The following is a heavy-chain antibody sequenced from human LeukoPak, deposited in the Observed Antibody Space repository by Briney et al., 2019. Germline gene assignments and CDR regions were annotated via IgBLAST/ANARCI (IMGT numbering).Heavy chain of an antibody. J-gene: IGHJ4*02. CDR3: ARVPGRKTPAAADY. D-gene: IGHD2-2*01. Sequence: PGGSLRLSCAASGFTFNNYAMSWVRQAPGKGLEWVANIKQDGSEKYYVDSVKGRFTISRDNAKNSLYLQMNSLRAEDTAVYYCARVPGRKTPAAADYWGQGTLVTVSS. V-gene: IGHV3-7*01. CDR1: GFTFNNYA. CDR2: IKQDGSEK.